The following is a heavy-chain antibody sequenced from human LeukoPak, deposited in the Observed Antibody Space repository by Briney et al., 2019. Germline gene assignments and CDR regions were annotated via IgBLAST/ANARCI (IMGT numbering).Heavy chain of an antibody. CDR3: ARTVAGNWFDP. J-gene: IGHJ5*02. D-gene: IGHD6-19*01. Sequence: GGSLRLSCAASGFTVSSNYMSWVRQAPGKGLEWVSVIYSGGSTYYADSVKGRFTVSRDNSKNTLYLQMNSLRAEDTAVYYCARTVAGNWFDPWGQGTLVTVSS. CDR2: IYSGGST. V-gene: IGHV3-53*01. CDR1: GFTVSSNY.